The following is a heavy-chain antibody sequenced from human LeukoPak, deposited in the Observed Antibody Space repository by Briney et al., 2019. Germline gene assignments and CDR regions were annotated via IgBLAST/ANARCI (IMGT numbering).Heavy chain of an antibody. CDR2: ISAYNGNT. CDR3: ARELRPFYDSSGRRNHDAFDI. J-gene: IGHJ3*02. V-gene: IGHV1-18*01. CDR1: GYTFTSYG. Sequence: GASVKVSCKASGYTFTSYGISWVRQAPGQGLEWMGWISAYNGNTNYAQKLQGRVTMTTDTSTSTAYMELRSLRSDDTAVYYCARELRPFYDSSGRRNHDAFDIWGQGTMVTVSS. D-gene: IGHD3-22*01.